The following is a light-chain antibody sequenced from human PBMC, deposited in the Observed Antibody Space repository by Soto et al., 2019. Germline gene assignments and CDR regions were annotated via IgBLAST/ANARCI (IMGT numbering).Light chain of an antibody. V-gene: IGKV3-20*01. J-gene: IGKJ3*01. Sequence: EILLTQSPATLAVSPGEGATLSCRASQSVRDNLAWYQQKPGQAPRLLIYGASSRATGIPDRFSGSGSGTDFTLTISRLEPEDFAVYYCQQYGSSPGFTFGPGTKVDI. CDR3: QQYGSSPGFT. CDR1: QSVRDN. CDR2: GAS.